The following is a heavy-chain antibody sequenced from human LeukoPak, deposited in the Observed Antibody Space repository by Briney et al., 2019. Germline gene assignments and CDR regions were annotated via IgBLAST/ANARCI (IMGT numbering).Heavy chain of an antibody. CDR3: ATYPLGYCRYGSCAGNY. J-gene: IGHJ4*02. CDR2: ISSTGAYR. D-gene: IGHD2-15*01. CDR1: GFTFSDYY. V-gene: IGHV3-11*01. Sequence: GGSLRLSCAASGFTFSDYYMTWIRQAPGKGLEWVSYISSTGAYRDNADSVKGRVTISRGNPKNSLVLQMPNLRAEDTAMYYCATYPLGYCRYGSCAGNYWGQGTLVTVSS.